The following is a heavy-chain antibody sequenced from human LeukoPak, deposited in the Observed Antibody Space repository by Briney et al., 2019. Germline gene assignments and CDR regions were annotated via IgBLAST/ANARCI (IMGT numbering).Heavy chain of an antibody. CDR2: IYYSGST. V-gene: IGHV4-39*01. J-gene: IGHJ4*02. D-gene: IGHD6-25*01. Sequence: SETLSLTCTVSGGSISSSDYYWGWIRQPPAKGLEWIGSIYYSGSTYYNPSLKSRVGISLDTSKNQFSLKLSSVTAADTAVYYCARHGGRSGLDHWGQGTLVSVSS. CDR3: ARHGGRSGLDH. CDR1: GGSISSSDYY.